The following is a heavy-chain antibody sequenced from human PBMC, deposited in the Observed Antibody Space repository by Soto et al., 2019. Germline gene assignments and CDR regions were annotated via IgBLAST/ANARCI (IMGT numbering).Heavy chain of an antibody. CDR1: GFTFSSYA. J-gene: IGHJ4*02. Sequence: EVQLLESGGTLVQPGGSLRLCCAASGFTFSSYAMSWVRQAPGKGLEWVSAISGSGGSTYYADSVKGRFTISRDNSKNMLYLQMNSLRAEDTAVYYCANPASSYYGYFDYWGQGTLVTVSS. D-gene: IGHD3-10*01. CDR3: ANPASSYYGYFDY. V-gene: IGHV3-23*01. CDR2: ISGSGGST.